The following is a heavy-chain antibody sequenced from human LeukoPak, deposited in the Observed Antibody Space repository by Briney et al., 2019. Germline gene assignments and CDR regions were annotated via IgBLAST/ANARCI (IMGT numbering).Heavy chain of an antibody. CDR1: GFTFSSYW. Sequence: GGSLRLSCAASGFTFSSYWMSWVRQAPGKGLEWVANIKQDGSEKYYVDSVKGRFTISRDNAKNSLYLQMNSLRAEDTAVYYCARSYSGSYGAFDIWGQGTMVTVSS. D-gene: IGHD1-26*01. CDR3: ARSYSGSYGAFDI. CDR2: IKQDGSEK. J-gene: IGHJ3*02. V-gene: IGHV3-7*01.